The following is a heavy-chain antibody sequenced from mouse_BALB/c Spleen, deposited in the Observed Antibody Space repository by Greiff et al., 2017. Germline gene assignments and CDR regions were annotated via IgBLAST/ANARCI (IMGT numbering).Heavy chain of an antibody. J-gene: IGHJ2*01. V-gene: IGHV5-6-4*01. CDR1: GFTFSSYT. CDR2: ISSGGSYT. Sequence: EVNVVESGGGLVKPGGSLKLSCAASGFTFSSYTMSWVRQTPEKRLVWVATISSGGSYTYYPHSVKGRFTISRDNAKNTLYLQMSSLKSEDTAMYYCTRDYYDDLYYFDYWGQGTTLTVSS. D-gene: IGHD2-13*01. CDR3: TRDYYDDLYYFDY.